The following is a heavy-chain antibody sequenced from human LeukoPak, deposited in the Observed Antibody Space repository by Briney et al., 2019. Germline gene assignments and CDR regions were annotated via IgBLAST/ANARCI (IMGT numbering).Heavy chain of an antibody. CDR3: ARDSVYFVWLNEERLNWFDR. Sequence: GGSLRLSCAASGFTFSSYSMNWVRQAPGKGLEWVSSISSSSSYIYHADSVKGRFTISRDNAKNSLYLQMNSLRAEDTAVYYCARDSVYFVWLNEERLNWFDRWGQGTLVTVSS. CDR1: GFTFSSYS. V-gene: IGHV3-21*06. D-gene: IGHD3-9*01. CDR2: ISSSSSYI. J-gene: IGHJ5*02.